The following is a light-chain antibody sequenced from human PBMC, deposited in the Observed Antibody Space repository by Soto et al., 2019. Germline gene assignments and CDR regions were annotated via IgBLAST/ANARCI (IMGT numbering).Light chain of an antibody. CDR1: QSINIW. Sequence: DIQMTQSPSTLSASVGDRVTITCRASQSINIWLAWYQQKPGKAPKLLIYDASSLQSGVPSRLRGSTSGTEFTLTISSLQPDDFATYYCQQYNSYSRSFGGGTKVDIK. CDR3: QQYNSYSRS. J-gene: IGKJ4*01. CDR2: DAS. V-gene: IGKV1-5*01.